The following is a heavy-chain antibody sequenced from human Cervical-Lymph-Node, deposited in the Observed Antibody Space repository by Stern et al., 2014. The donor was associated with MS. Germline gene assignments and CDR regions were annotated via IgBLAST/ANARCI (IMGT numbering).Heavy chain of an antibody. CDR1: GFTFDDCA. Sequence: EVQLVESGGGSVQPGRSLRLSCAASGFTFDDCAMHWVRQAPGKGLEWVSGIRWNSNNIGYAASVMGRFTISRDNAKNSLYLQMNGLRPEDTALYYCAKDISERHYYFDSWGEGTLVTVSS. CDR3: AKDISERHYYFDS. CDR2: IRWNSNNI. D-gene: IGHD3-16*02. V-gene: IGHV3-9*01. J-gene: IGHJ4*02.